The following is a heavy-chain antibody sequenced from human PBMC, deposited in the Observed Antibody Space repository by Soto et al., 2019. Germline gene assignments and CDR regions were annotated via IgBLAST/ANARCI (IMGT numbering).Heavy chain of an antibody. CDR2: IHYSGRT. CDR1: NGSISGFY. V-gene: IGHV4-59*12. CDR3: VRVGVRLGNHFDS. J-gene: IGHJ4*02. Sequence: PSETLSLTCSVSNGSISGFYWTWIRQPPGKILEWIGYIHYSGRTDYNPSLTSRATMSVDTSKNQFSLNLKSITAADTAVYYCVRVGVRLGNHFDSWGRGTLLTVSS. D-gene: IGHD3-10*01.